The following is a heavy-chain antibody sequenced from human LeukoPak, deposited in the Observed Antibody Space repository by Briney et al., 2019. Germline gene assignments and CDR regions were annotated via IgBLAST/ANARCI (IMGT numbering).Heavy chain of an antibody. J-gene: IGHJ4*02. CDR1: GFTFSSYS. V-gene: IGHV3-23*01. CDR3: AKVGSQGYCSSTSCYTVPYYFDY. CDR2: IRGRGGST. Sequence: GGSLRLSCAASGFTFSSYSMSWVRQAPGKWREWVSVIRGRGGSTYYADSVKGRFSISRDNSKNTLYLQMNSLRAEDTAVYYCAKVGSQGYCSSTSCYTVPYYFDYWGQGTLVTVSS. D-gene: IGHD2-2*02.